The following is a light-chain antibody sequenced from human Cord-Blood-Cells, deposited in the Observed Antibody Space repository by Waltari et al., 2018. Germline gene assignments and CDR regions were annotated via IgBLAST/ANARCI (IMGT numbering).Light chain of an antibody. J-gene: IGKJ5*01. CDR1: QSVSSY. V-gene: IGKV3-11*01. Sequence: EIVLTQSPATLSLSPGEXXXXXCRASQSVSSYLAWYQQKPGQAPRLLIYDASNRATGIPARFSGSGSGTDFTLTISSLEPEDFAVYYCQQRSNWPPITFGQGTRLEIK. CDR3: QQRSNWPPIT. CDR2: DAS.